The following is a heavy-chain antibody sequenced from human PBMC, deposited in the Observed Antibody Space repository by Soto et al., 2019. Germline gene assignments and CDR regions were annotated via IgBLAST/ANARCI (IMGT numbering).Heavy chain of an antibody. CDR3: ASSFLSSQWRYGMDV. V-gene: IGHV1-18*01. Sequence: QVQLVQSGAEVKKPGASVKVSCKASGYTFTSYGISWVRQAPGQGLEWMGWISAYNGNTNYAQKLQGRVTMNTDTSRSTADMELRSLRSDDTAVYYGASSFLSSQWRYGMDVWGQGTTVTVSS. CDR1: GYTFTSYG. J-gene: IGHJ6*02. CDR2: ISAYNGNT. D-gene: IGHD2-8*01.